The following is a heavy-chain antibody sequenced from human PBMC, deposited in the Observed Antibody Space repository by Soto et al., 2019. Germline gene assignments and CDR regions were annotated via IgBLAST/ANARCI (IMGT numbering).Heavy chain of an antibody. J-gene: IGHJ3*02. CDR1: GHTFTSYY. V-gene: IGHV1-46*01. D-gene: IGHD3-16*02. CDR3: ARTHMITFVGVIVSRKPRGDFDM. CDR2: INPSGGST. Sequence: ASVQVSCKASGHTFTSYYMHWVRQAPGQGLEWMGIINPSGGSTSYAQKFQGRVTMTRDTSTSTVYMELRGLRCEETAVYYCARTHMITFVGVIVSRKPRGDFDMCGQGSMVTVSS.